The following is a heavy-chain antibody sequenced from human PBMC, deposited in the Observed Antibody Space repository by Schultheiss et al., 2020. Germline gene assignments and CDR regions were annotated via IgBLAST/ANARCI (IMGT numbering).Heavy chain of an antibody. J-gene: IGHJ5*02. D-gene: IGHD6-19*01. V-gene: IGHV3-30-3*01. CDR2: ISDDGSNK. Sequence: GGSLRLSCAASGFTFSSYAMHWVRQAPGKGLEWVAVISDDGSNKYYADSVKGRFTISRDNSKNTLYLQMNSLRAEDTAVYYCARSPGEQWLVTTAWGQGTLVTVSS. CDR3: ARSPGEQWLVTTA. CDR1: GFTFSSYA.